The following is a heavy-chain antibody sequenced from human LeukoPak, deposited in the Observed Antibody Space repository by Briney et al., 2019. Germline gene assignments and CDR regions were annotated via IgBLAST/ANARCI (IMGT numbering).Heavy chain of an antibody. J-gene: IGHJ4*02. CDR1: GFTFSNAW. Sequence: GGSLQLSCAASGFTFSNAWMSWGRQAPGKGQEWVGRIKSKTDGGTTDYAAPVKGRFTISRDDSKNTLYLQMNSLKTEDTAVYYCTTLTVTTPYPPVVLRIEDCWGQGTLVTVSS. CDR3: TTLTVTTPYPPVVLRIEDC. V-gene: IGHV3-15*01. D-gene: IGHD4-17*01. CDR2: IKSKTDGGTT.